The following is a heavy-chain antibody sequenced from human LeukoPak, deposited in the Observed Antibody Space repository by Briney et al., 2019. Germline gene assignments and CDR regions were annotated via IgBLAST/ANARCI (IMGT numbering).Heavy chain of an antibody. V-gene: IGHV3-21*01. CDR2: ISSSSSYI. CDR1: GFTFSSYS. CDR3: ARDKVLGYCSGGSCYPYYGMDV. Sequence: GGSLRLSCAASGFTFSSYSMNWVRQAPGKGLEWVSSISSSSSYIYYADSVKGRFTISRDNAKNSLYLQMNSLGAEDTAVYYCARDKVLGYCSGGSCYPYYGMDVWGQGTTVTVSS. D-gene: IGHD2-15*01. J-gene: IGHJ6*02.